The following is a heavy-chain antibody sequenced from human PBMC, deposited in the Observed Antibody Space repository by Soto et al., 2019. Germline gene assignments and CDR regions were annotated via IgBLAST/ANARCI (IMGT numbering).Heavy chain of an antibody. Sequence: PSETLSLTCTVSGGSVSSGSYYWSWIRQPPGKGLEWIGYIYYSGSPHYNPSLKSRVTISLDTSKNQFSLNLRSVTAADTAVYYCASMGYHYGSGSYPLDYWGQGTLVTVSS. D-gene: IGHD3-10*01. V-gene: IGHV4-61*01. CDR1: GGSVSSGSYY. CDR3: ASMGYHYGSGSYPLDY. J-gene: IGHJ4*02. CDR2: IYYSGSP.